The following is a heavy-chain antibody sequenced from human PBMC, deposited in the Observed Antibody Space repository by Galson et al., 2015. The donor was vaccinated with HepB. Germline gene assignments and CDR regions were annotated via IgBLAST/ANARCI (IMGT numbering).Heavy chain of an antibody. CDR3: ARPYIAAAGYNWFDP. J-gene: IGHJ5*02. CDR2: IDPSDSYT. CDR1: GYSFTSYW. V-gene: IGHV5-10-1*01. Sequence: QSGAEVKKPGESLRISCKGSGYSFTSYWISWVRQMPGKGLEWMGRIDPSDSYTNYSPSFQGHVTISADKSISTAYLQWSSLKASDTAMYYCARPYIAAAGYNWFDPWGQGTLVTVSS. D-gene: IGHD6-13*01.